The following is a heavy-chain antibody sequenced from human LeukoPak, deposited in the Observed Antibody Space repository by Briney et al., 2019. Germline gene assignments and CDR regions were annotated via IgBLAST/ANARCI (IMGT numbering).Heavy chain of an antibody. CDR3: ARHGRLNLVQGVFWYFDL. CDR2: IYNTGSS. D-gene: IGHD3-10*01. J-gene: IGHJ2*01. V-gene: IGHV4-59*08. CDR1: GGSVTSDS. Sequence: SETLSLICTVSGGSVTSDSWNWIRQTPGKGLEWIGYIYNTGSSNHNPALKNRVTMSLDKSKNQLSLKLSDVTAADTAIYYCARHGRLNLVQGVFWYFDLGGRGTLVTCSS.